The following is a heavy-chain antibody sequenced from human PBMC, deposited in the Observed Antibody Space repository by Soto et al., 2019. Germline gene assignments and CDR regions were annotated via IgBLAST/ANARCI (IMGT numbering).Heavy chain of an antibody. D-gene: IGHD3-10*01. V-gene: IGHV3-33*01. CDR3: ARDTGRTYKCFDS. J-gene: IGHJ4*02. CDR2: IWQDGSNT. CDR1: GFTFSDYG. Sequence: QVQLVESGGGVVQPGRSLRLSCAASGFTFSDYGMHWVRQAPGKGLEWVAFIWQDGSNTYYVDSVKGRFTISRDNSKKTLYLQMNSLRAEDTAVYYCARDTGRTYKCFDSWGQGTLVTVSS.